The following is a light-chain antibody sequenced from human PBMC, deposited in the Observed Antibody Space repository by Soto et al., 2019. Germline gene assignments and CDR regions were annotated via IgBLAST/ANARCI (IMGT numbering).Light chain of an antibody. CDR3: QSYDSSLSGVV. V-gene: IGLV1-40*01. CDR1: SSNIGAGYD. Sequence: QLVLTKPPSVSGAPGQRVTISCTESSSNIGAGYDVHWYQQLPGTAPKLLIYGNSTRPSGVPDRFSGSKSGTSASLAITGLQAEDEADYYSQSYDSSLSGVVFGGGTQLTVL. CDR2: GNS. J-gene: IGLJ2*01.